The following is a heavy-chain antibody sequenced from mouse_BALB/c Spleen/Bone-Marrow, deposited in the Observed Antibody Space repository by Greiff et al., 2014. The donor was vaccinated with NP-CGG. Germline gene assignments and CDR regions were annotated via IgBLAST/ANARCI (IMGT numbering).Heavy chain of an antibody. Sequence: VKLMESGPGLVAPSQTLSISCTVSGFSFTSYGVHWVRQPPGKGLEWLGVICAGESTNYNSALMTRLSIGKDNSKSQVFLKMNSLQTYDTAMYYFARVYLWYFDVWGAGTTVTVSS. J-gene: IGHJ1*01. CDR2: ICAGEST. D-gene: IGHD2-3*01. CDR3: ARVYLWYFDV. V-gene: IGHV2-9*02. CDR1: GFSFTSYG.